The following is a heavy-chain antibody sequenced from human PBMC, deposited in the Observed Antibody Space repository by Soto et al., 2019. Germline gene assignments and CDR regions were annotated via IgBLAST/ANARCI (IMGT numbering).Heavy chain of an antibody. CDR1: GGTFSSHG. CDR2: IIPLFGTA. D-gene: IGHD3-10*01. CDR3: ATSDFGSGTYYKSILAD. Sequence: SVKVSCKASGGTFSSHGISWVRQAPGQGLEWMGGIIPLFGTANYAQKFQGRVTISADDSTSTAYMEVSSLRSDDTAVYYCATSDFGSGTYYKSILADWGQGTLVTVS. J-gene: IGHJ1*01. V-gene: IGHV1-69*13.